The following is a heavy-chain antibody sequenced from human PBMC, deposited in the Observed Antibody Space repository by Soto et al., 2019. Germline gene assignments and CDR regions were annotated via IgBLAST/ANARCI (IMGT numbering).Heavy chain of an antibody. CDR3: ARDSRIAVAGTRSSGVNWFDP. J-gene: IGHJ5*02. CDR2: IYYSGST. CDR1: GGSVSSGSYY. D-gene: IGHD6-19*01. V-gene: IGHV4-61*01. Sequence: QVQPQESGPGLVKPSETLSLTCTVSGGSVSSGSYYWSWIRQPPGKGLEWIGYIYYSGSTNYNPSLKSRVTISVDTSKNQFSLKLSSVTAADTAVYYCARDSRIAVAGTRSSGVNWFDPWGQGTLVTVSS.